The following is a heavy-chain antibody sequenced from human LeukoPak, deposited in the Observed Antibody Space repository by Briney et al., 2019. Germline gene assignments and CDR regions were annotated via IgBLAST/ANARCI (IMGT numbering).Heavy chain of an antibody. CDR2: IYYSGST. Sequence: SQTLSLTCTVSGGSISSGGYYWSWLRQHPGTGLEWIGYIYYSGSTYYNPSLKSRVTISVDTSKNQFSLKLSSVTAADTAVYYCARAGTSPQGGVSYGMDVWGQGTTVTVSS. J-gene: IGHJ6*02. CDR1: GGSISSGGYY. CDR3: ARAGTSPQGGVSYGMDV. D-gene: IGHD2-2*01. V-gene: IGHV4-31*03.